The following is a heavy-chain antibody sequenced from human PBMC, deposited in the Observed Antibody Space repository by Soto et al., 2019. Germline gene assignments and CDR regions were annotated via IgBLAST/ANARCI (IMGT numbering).Heavy chain of an antibody. Sequence: SETLSLTCAVSGGSISSGGYSWSWIRQPPGKGLEWIGYIYHSGSTYYNPSLKSRVTISVDTSKNQFSLKLSSVTAADTAVYYCARARRGYCTNGVCYCYFDYWGQGTLVTVSS. CDR3: ARARRGYCTNGVCYCYFDY. CDR2: IYHSGST. CDR1: GGSISSGGYS. V-gene: IGHV4-30-2*01. D-gene: IGHD2-8*01. J-gene: IGHJ4*02.